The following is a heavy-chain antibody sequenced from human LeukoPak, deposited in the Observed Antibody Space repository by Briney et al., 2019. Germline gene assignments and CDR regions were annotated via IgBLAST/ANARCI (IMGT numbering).Heavy chain of an antibody. CDR2: ISSSSSYI. D-gene: IGHD5-24*01. Sequence: GGSLRLSCAASGFTFSSYSMNWVRQAPGKGLEWVSSISSSSSYIYYADSVKGRFTISRDNAKNSLYLQMNSLRAEDTAVYYCARGIGGVGYNYFDYWGQGTLVTVSS. CDR1: GFTFSSYS. CDR3: ARGIGGVGYNYFDY. V-gene: IGHV3-21*01. J-gene: IGHJ4*02.